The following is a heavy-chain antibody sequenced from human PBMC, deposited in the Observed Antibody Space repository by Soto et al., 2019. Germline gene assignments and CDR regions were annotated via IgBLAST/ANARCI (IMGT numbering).Heavy chain of an antibody. Sequence: SETLSLTCTVSGGSISSYYWSWIRQPPGKGLEWIGYIYYSGCTNYNPSLKSRVTISVDTSKNQFSLKLSSVTAADTAVYYCARDYGVGGYSCYDGRFFDYWGPGTLVTVSS. CDR3: ARDYGVGGYSCYDGRFFDY. J-gene: IGHJ4*02. CDR2: IYYSGCT. CDR1: GGSISSYY. D-gene: IGHD5-12*01. V-gene: IGHV4-59*01.